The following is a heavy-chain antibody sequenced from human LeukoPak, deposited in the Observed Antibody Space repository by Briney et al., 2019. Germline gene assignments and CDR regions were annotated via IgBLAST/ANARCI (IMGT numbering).Heavy chain of an antibody. CDR1: GFTFSSYE. CDR3: ASGYDLPY. J-gene: IGHJ4*02. D-gene: IGHD5-12*01. Sequence: GGSLRLSCAASGFTFSSYEMNWVRQAPGKGLEWVSYISRSGSTIYYPDSVKGRFTISRDNAKNSLYLQMNSLRVEDTAVYYCASGYDLPYWGQGTLVTVSS. V-gene: IGHV3-48*03. CDR2: ISRSGSTI.